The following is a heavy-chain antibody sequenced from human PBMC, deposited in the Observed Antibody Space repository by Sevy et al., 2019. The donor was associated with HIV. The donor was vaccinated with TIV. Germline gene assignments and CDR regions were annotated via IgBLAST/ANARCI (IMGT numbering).Heavy chain of an antibody. CDR1: GFTFNTYS. Sequence: GGSLRLSCSVSGFTFNTYSFHWVRQAPGMGLEWVSVISSDGVNKYYADSVRGRFTISRDNSKSTLYLQMNNLRAGDTGVYYCARGGILVEGDDRTTPSDFWGQGTLVTVSS. CDR3: ARGGILVEGDDRTTPSDF. J-gene: IGHJ4*02. V-gene: IGHV3-30-3*01. CDR2: ISSDGVNK. D-gene: IGHD2-15*01.